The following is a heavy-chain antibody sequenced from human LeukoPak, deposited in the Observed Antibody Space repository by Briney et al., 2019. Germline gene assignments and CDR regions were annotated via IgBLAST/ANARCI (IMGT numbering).Heavy chain of an antibody. J-gene: IGHJ6*02. CDR1: GFTFSSYG. CDR3: ARDVEWNRGTGYSSSWPVYGMDV. D-gene: IGHD6-13*01. V-gene: IGHV3-33*01. CDR2: IWYDGSNK. Sequence: GGSLRLSCAASGFTFSSYGMHWVRQAPGKGLEWVAVIWYDGSNKYYADSVKGRFTIFRDNSKNTLYLQMNSLRAEDTAVYYCARDVEWNRGTGYSSSWPVYGMDVWGQGTTVTVSS.